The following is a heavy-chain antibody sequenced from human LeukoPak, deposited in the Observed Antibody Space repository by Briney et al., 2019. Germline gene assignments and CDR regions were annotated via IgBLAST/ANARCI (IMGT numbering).Heavy chain of an antibody. J-gene: IGHJ4*02. Sequence: SETLSLTCAVYGGSFSGYYWSWIRQPPGKGLEWIGEINHRGSTNYNPSLKSRVTISVDTSKNQFSLKLSSVTAADTAVYYCARGVYYFDYWGQGTLVTVSS. V-gene: IGHV4-34*01. CDR1: GGSFSGYY. CDR2: INHRGST. CDR3: ARGVYYFDY.